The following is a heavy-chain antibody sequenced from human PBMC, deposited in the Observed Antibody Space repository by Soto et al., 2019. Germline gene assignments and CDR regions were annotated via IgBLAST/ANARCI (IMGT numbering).Heavy chain of an antibody. Sequence: QVQLVQSGAEVKKPGASVKVSCKASGYTFTSYDINWVRQATGQGLEWMGWMNPNSGNTGYAQKFQGRGTMTRNTSISAGYMELSSLRSEDPAVYYCARGSSLWYGELLRWGKGTLVTVSS. D-gene: IGHD3-10*01. CDR2: MNPNSGNT. J-gene: IGHJ4*02. CDR1: GYTFTSYD. V-gene: IGHV1-8*01. CDR3: ARGSSLWYGELLR.